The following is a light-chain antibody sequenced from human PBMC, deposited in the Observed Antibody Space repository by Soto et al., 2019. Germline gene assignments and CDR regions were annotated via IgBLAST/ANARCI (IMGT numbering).Light chain of an antibody. J-gene: IGKJ4*01. CDR3: QQYGSSLLT. CDR1: QSVSSSY. V-gene: IGKV3-20*01. CDR2: GAS. Sequence: EIVLTQSPGTLSLSPGERATLSCRASQSVSSSYLAWYQQKPGQAPRLLIYGASSRATGIPDRFSGSGSGTDFTLTISRLDTEDFAVYYCQQYGSSLLTFGGGTKVEIK.